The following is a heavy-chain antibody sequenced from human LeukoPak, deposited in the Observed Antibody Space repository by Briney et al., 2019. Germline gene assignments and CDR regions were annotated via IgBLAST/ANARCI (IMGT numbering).Heavy chain of an antibody. D-gene: IGHD6-13*01. Sequence: PGGSLRLSCAASGFTFSAFWMTWVRQAPGRGLEWVANINPYGGKETYVDSVKGRFTISRDNAKNSLYLQMSSLRAEDTAVYYCATAPAAADSCWGQGTLVAVSS. V-gene: IGHV3-7*01. CDR3: ATAPAAADSC. J-gene: IGHJ4*02. CDR1: GFTFSAFW. CDR2: INPYGGKE.